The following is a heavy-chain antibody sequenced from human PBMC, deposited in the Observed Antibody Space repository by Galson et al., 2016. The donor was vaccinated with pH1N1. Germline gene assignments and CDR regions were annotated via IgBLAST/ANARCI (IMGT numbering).Heavy chain of an antibody. Sequence: LEWIGYIYNSGSTNYSPSLESRVAISVATSENQISLKLSSVTAADTAVYYCARGGYGDYANYFDYWGQGTLVTVSS. V-gene: IGHV4-61*06. CDR2: IYNSGST. J-gene: IGHJ4*02. D-gene: IGHD4-17*01. CDR3: ARGGYGDYANYFDY.